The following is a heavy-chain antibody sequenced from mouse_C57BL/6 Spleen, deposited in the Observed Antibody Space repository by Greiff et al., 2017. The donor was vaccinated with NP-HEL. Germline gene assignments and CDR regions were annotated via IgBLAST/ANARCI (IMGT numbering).Heavy chain of an antibody. CDR1: GYTFTSYR. CDR3: ARRREYYFDY. Sequence: QVQLQQPGAELVKPGASVKLSCKASGYTFTSYRMHWVKQRPGQGLEWIGMIHPNSGSTNYNEKFKSKATLTVDKSSSTAYMQLSSLTSEDSAVYYCARRREYYFDYWGQGTTLTVSS. J-gene: IGHJ2*01. V-gene: IGHV1-64*01. CDR2: IHPNSGST.